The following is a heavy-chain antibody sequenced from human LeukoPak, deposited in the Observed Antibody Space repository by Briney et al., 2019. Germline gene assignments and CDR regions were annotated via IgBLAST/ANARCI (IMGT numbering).Heavy chain of an antibody. CDR3: ARGRVVQYYFDY. V-gene: IGHV4-39*01. CDR2: IYYSGST. CDR1: GGSISSSSYY. J-gene: IGHJ4*02. Sequence: SETLSLTCTVSGGSISSSSYYWGWIRQPPGKGLEWIGSIYYSGSTYYNPSLKSRVTISVDTSKNQFSLKLSSVTAADTAVYYCARGRVVQYYFDYWGQGTLVTVSS. D-gene: IGHD2-2*01.